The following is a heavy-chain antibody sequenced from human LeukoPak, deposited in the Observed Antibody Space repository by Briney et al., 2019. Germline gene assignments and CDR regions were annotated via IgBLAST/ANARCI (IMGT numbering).Heavy chain of an antibody. Sequence: GASVKVSCKASGYTFTDYYMHWVRQAPGQGPEWMGWIIPHSGGTKYAQKFQGRVTMTRDTSISTAYMELSRLTSDDTAVYYCGRSRSPLDSSSCFDYWGQGTLVTVSS. CDR1: GYTFTDYY. D-gene: IGHD6-13*01. J-gene: IGHJ4*02. CDR2: IIPHSGGT. V-gene: IGHV1-2*02. CDR3: GRSRSPLDSSSCFDY.